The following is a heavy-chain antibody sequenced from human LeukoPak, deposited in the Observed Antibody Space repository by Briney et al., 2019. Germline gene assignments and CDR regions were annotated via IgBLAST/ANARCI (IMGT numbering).Heavy chain of an antibody. J-gene: IGHJ5*02. D-gene: IGHD3-9*01. CDR1: GGSISNYS. CDR3: ASLNYDILTGWWFDP. V-gene: IGHV4-30-2*01. CDR2: IYHSGST. Sequence: PSETLSLTCTVSGGSISNYSWSWIRQPPGKGLEWIGYIYHSGSTYYNPSLKSRVTISVDRSKNQFSLKLSSVTAADTAVYYCASLNYDILTGWWFDPWGQGTLVTVSS.